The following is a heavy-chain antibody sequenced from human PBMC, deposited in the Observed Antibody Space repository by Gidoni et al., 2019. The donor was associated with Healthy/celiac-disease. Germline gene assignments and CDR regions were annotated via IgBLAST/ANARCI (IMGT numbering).Heavy chain of an antibody. V-gene: IGHV3-48*03. D-gene: IGHD3-22*01. Sequence: EVQLVESGGGLVQPGGSLRLSCAASGFTFSSYEMNWVRQAPGKGLEWVSYISSSGSTIYYADSVKGRFTISRDNAKNSLYLQMNSLRAEDTAVYYCARVTTAYYYDSSGYYSRYFDYWGQGTLVTVSS. CDR2: ISSSGSTI. CDR3: ARVTTAYYYDSSGYYSRYFDY. J-gene: IGHJ4*02. CDR1: GFTFSSYE.